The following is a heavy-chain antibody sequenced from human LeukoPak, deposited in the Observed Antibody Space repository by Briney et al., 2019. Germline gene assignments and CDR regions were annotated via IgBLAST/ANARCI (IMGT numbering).Heavy chain of an antibody. CDR3: ARGVVIAPQTFDY. J-gene: IGHJ4*02. CDR2: INHSGST. D-gene: IGHD2-21*01. CDR1: GGPFSGYC. V-gene: IGHV4-34*01. Sequence: SETLSLTCAVYGGPFSGYCWSWIRQPPGKGLEWIGEINHSGSTNYNPSLKSRVTISVDTSKNQFSLKLSSVTAADTAVYYCARGVVIAPQTFDYWGQGTLVTVSS.